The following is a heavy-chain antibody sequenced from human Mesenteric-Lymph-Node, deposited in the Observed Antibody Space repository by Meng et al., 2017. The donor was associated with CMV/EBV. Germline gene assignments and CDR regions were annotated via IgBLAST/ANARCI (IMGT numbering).Heavy chain of an antibody. Sequence: GESLKISCAASGFTFSSYAMDWVRQAPGKGLEWVASISTRGTYKYYAESLKDRFTISRDNAKNSLSLQMDSLRAEDTAIYYCAKAAGEIFGVVITDWGQGILVTVSS. CDR3: AKAAGEIFGVVITD. CDR1: GFTFSSYA. V-gene: IGHV3-21*01. CDR2: ISTRGTYK. J-gene: IGHJ4*02. D-gene: IGHD3-3*01.